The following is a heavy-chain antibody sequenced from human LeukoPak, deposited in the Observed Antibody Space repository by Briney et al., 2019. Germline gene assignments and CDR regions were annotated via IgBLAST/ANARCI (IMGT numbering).Heavy chain of an antibody. Sequence: TSETLSLTCTVSGGSISSSSYYWGWIRQPPGKGLKWIGSIYYNGSTYYNPSLKSRVTISVDTSKNQFSLKLSSVTAADTAVYYCARQGVLEWLLFRAFDIWGQGTMVTVSS. J-gene: IGHJ3*02. CDR2: IYYNGST. CDR1: GGSISSSSYY. V-gene: IGHV4-39*01. CDR3: ARQGVLEWLLFRAFDI. D-gene: IGHD3-3*01.